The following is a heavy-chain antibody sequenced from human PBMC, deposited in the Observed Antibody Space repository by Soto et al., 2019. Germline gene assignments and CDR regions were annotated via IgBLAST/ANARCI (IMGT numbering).Heavy chain of an antibody. J-gene: IGHJ4*02. CDR3: AKENGYSSSWFEFDY. V-gene: IGHV3-23*01. CDR1: GFTFISYG. D-gene: IGHD6-13*01. Sequence: GGSLRLSCAASGFTFISYGMSWVRQAPGKGLEWVSAISGSGGSTHYADSVKGRFTISRDNSKNTLYLQMNSLRAEDTAVYYCAKENGYSSSWFEFDYWGQGTLVTVSS. CDR2: ISGSGGST.